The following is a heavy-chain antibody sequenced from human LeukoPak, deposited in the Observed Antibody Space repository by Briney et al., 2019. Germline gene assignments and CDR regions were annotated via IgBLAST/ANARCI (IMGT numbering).Heavy chain of an antibody. CDR1: GFKFRDYY. CDR2: ISMSGSVI. CDR3: ARGGWSRGWFDP. J-gene: IGHJ5*02. V-gene: IGHV3-11*01. Sequence: GGSLRLSCAASGFKFRDYYMSWIRQAPGKGLEWISYISMSGSVIQYSDPVKGRFTTSRDNVKNSLHLQMDSLRVDDTAVYYCARGGWSRGWFDPWGQGTLVSVSS. D-gene: IGHD3-22*01.